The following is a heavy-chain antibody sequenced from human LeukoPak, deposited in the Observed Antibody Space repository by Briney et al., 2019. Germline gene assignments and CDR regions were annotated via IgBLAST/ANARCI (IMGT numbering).Heavy chain of an antibody. CDR3: ARDLQTGLAFDA. V-gene: IGHV3-21*06. CDR2: LSGSGRLV. J-gene: IGHJ3*01. D-gene: IGHD7-27*01. Sequence: GGSLRLSCATSGFGFSSGTMNWVRQAPGKALEWVSSLSGSGRLVWYAASVKGRFTISRDNAANSLFLQMNSPRVEDTAVYYCARDLQTGLAFDAWGQGTVVAVSS. CDR1: GFGFSSGT.